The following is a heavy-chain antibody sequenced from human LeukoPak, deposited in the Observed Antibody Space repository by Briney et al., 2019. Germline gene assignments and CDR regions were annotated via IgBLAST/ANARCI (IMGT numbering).Heavy chain of an antibody. CDR1: GDSVRNDAYY. Sequence: SETLSLTCTISGDSVRNDAYYWHWIRKSPGKGLEWVGFAYYSGRTKYNSSLKSRVTMSVDTSKNQVSLKLTSVTAADTAMYFCVREASTSYYHCNGYYRQTETFDVWGQGTMVTVSS. J-gene: IGHJ3*01. V-gene: IGHV4-61*08. CDR3: VREASTSYYHCNGYYRQTETFDV. CDR2: AYYSGRT. D-gene: IGHD3-22*01.